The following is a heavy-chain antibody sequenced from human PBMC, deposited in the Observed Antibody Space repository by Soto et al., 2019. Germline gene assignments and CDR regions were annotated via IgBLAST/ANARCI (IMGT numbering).Heavy chain of an antibody. CDR1: GGSISSGGYS. V-gene: IGHV4-30-2*01. Sequence: QLQLQESGSGLVKPSQTLSLTCAVSGGSISSGGYSWSWIRQPPGKGLEWIGYIYHSGSTYYNPPLKSRVTISVDRSKNQFSLKLSSVTAADTAVYYCARTRPYYFDYWGQGTLVTVSS. CDR3: ARTRPYYFDY. CDR2: IYHSGST. D-gene: IGHD2-2*01. J-gene: IGHJ4*02.